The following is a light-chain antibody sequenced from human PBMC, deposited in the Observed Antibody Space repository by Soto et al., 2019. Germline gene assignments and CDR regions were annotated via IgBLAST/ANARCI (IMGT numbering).Light chain of an antibody. CDR1: QSIGTL. J-gene: IGKJ5*01. CDR2: DAS. V-gene: IGKV1-5*01. Sequence: DIQMTQSPSTLSASLGAKVTITCRASQSIGTLLAWYQQTPGRAPHLLIYDASSLQSGVPSRFSGSGSGTEFTLTISSLQPDDFATYFCQQFKTYPITFGQGTRLEIK. CDR3: QQFKTYPIT.